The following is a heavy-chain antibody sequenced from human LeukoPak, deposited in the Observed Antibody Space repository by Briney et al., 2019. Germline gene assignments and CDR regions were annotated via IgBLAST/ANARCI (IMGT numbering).Heavy chain of an antibody. J-gene: IGHJ4*02. CDR2: VKKDGSEK. CDR3: AKGTYSAYNSGCAY. D-gene: IGHD5-12*01. V-gene: IGHV3-7*01. Sequence: GGSLRLSCAASGFTFSNNWMTWVRQAPGKGLEWVASVKKDGSEKYYVDSVKGRFTISRDNAKNSLYLQMNSLRAEDTALYYCAKGTYSAYNSGCAYWGQGTLVTVSS. CDR1: GFTFSNNW.